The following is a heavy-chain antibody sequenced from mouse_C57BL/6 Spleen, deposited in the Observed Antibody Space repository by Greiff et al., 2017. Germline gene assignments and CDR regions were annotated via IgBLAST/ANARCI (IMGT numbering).Heavy chain of an antibody. J-gene: IGHJ4*01. Sequence: EVMLVESGGGLVQPGGSLKLSCAASGFTFSDYYMYWVRQTPEKRLEWVAYISNGGGSPYYPDTVKGRFTISRDNAKNTLYLQMIRLKSEDTAMYYGARHYYGSSYDAMDYWGQGTSVTVSS. CDR3: ARHYYGSSYDAMDY. CDR2: ISNGGGSP. CDR1: GFTFSDYY. V-gene: IGHV5-12*01. D-gene: IGHD1-1*01.